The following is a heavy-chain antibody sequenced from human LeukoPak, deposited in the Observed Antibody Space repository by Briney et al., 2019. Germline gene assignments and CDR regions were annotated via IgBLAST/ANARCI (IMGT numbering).Heavy chain of an antibody. J-gene: IGHJ5*02. CDR3: ARAGYSGSWFDP. CDR2: MNPNSGIT. CDR1: GYTFTSYD. Sequence: ASVKVSCKASGYTFTSYDINWVRQATGQGLEWMGWMNPNSGITGYAQKFQGRVTITRSTSISTAYMELSSLRSEDTAVYYCARAGYSGSWFDPWGQGTLVTVSS. D-gene: IGHD1-26*01. V-gene: IGHV1-8*03.